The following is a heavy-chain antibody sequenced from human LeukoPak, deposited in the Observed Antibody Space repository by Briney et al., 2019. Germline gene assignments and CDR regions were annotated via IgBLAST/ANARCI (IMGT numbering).Heavy chain of an antibody. V-gene: IGHV5-51*01. CDR3: VRRTTGEYYFDY. Sequence: GESLKISCKVSGYRFTIYWIGWVRQPPGRGLEWMGIIYPGDSDIRYSPSFQGQVNISADKSISTAFLQWRSLKASDTAMYYCVRRTTGEYYFDYWGQGTLVTVSS. J-gene: IGHJ4*02. CDR1: GYRFTIYW. CDR2: IYPGDSDI. D-gene: IGHD7-27*01.